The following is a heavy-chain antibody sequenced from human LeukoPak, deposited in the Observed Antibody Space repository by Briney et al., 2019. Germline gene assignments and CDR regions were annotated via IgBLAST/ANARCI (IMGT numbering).Heavy chain of an antibody. Sequence: GGSLRLSCAASGFTFSNYGMHWVRQAPGKGLEWVAFIWHDERDKYYAASVKGGFTISRDNSKKMLYLQMNSLRVEDTAVYYCAKDRGGYCSGGRCDYYYYYMDVWGKGTTVTVSS. CDR3: AKDRGGYCSGGRCDYYYYYMDV. V-gene: IGHV3-30*02. CDR2: IWHDERDK. D-gene: IGHD2-15*01. J-gene: IGHJ6*03. CDR1: GFTFSNYG.